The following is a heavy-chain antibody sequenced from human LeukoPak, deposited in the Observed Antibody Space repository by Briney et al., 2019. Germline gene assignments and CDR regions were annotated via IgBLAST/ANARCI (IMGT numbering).Heavy chain of an antibody. Sequence: ASVKVSCKASGYSFTQNGISWVRQAPGQGLEWMGWIGTKTGNTKYAQKFQDRVTMTTDSATTTAYMELRRLRSDDTAMYYCARDVQYYQSDWGQGTLVTVFS. CDR1: GYSFTQNG. CDR3: ARDVQYYQSD. J-gene: IGHJ4*02. CDR2: IGTKTGNT. D-gene: IGHD2-2*01. V-gene: IGHV1-18*01.